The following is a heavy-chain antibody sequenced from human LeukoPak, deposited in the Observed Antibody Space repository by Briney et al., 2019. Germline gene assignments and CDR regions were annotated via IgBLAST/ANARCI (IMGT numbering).Heavy chain of an antibody. Sequence: ETLSLTCTVSGGSISSYYWSWVRQAPGKGLEWVSAISGSGGSTYYADSVKGRFTISRDNSKNTLYLQMNSLRAEGTAVYYFAKDTVYYDSSGYYPWGQGTLVTVSS. CDR3: AKDTVYYDSSGYYP. D-gene: IGHD3-22*01. CDR1: GGSISSYY. V-gene: IGHV3-23*01. J-gene: IGHJ5*02. CDR2: ISGSGGST.